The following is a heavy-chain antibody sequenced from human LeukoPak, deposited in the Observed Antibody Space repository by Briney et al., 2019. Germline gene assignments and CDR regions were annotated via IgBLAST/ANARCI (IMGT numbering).Heavy chain of an antibody. CDR1: GYTFTSYD. V-gene: IGHV1-8*01. CDR2: MNPNSGNT. CDR3: ARSAVATIPYYYYYYGMDV. D-gene: IGHD5-12*01. Sequence: GASVRVSCTASGYTFTSYDINWVRQATGQGLEWMGWMNPNSGNTGYAQKFQGRVTMTRNTSISTAYMELSSLRSEDTAVYYCARSAVATIPYYYYYYGMDVWGQGTTVTVSS. J-gene: IGHJ6*02.